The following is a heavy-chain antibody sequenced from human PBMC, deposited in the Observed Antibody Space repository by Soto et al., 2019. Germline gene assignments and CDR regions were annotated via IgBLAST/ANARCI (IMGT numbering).Heavy chain of an antibody. V-gene: IGHV3-9*01. D-gene: IGHD4-17*01. J-gene: IGHJ4*02. CDR2: ISWNSVSI. CDR3: AKAQFQNYGDYYFDY. CDR1: GFTFDDYA. Sequence: EVQLVESGGGLVQPGRSLRLSCAASGFTFDDYAMHWVRQAPGKGLEWVSGISWNSVSIGYADSVKGRFTISRDNAKNSLYLQMNSLGAEDTALYYCAKAQFQNYGDYYFDYWGQGTLVTVSS.